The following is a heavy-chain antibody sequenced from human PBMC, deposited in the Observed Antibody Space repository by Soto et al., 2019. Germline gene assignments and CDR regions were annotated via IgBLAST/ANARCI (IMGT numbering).Heavy chain of an antibody. CDR2: ISSSSGTI. D-gene: IGHD1-1*01. J-gene: IGHJ4*02. CDR1: GLTLSSYS. V-gene: IGHV3-48*01. Sequence: RVSLRLACAASGLTLSSYSMHWVRQPPGKGMEWVSYISSSSGTIYYADSVKGRFTISRDNAKNSLFLQMNSLRAEDTAVYDFARGWSYLDFRGQGTLGTVSS. CDR3: ARGWSYLDF.